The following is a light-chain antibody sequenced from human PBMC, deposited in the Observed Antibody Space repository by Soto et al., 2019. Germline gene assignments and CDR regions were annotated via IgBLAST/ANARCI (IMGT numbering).Light chain of an antibody. CDR2: GVS. J-gene: IGKJ3*01. CDR3: QQYGSLLFT. CDR1: QSVSSSN. Sequence: EIVLTRSPGTLSLSPGERATLSCRASQSVSSSNLAWYQQKPGQAPRLLIYGVSNRATGIPDRFSGSGSGTDFTLTISRLEPEDFVVYYCQQYGSLLFTFGPGTKVDIK. V-gene: IGKV3-20*01.